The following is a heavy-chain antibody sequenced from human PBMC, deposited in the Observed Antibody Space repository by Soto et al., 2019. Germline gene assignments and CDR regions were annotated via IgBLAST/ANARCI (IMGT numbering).Heavy chain of an antibody. J-gene: IGHJ4*02. CDR2: ISPSGTT. CDR3: VTALWFGTQPEM. CDR1: GGSFSDNY. Sequence: QVQVQQWGAGLLKPSETLSLTCAVYGGSFSDNYWTWFRQPPGKGLEWIGEISPSGTTKYIASLRSRATISVETSKMHYPLKVTSVTGAGTAVYYCVTALWFGTQPEMGGQGALVTVSS. D-gene: IGHD3-10*01. V-gene: IGHV4-34*01.